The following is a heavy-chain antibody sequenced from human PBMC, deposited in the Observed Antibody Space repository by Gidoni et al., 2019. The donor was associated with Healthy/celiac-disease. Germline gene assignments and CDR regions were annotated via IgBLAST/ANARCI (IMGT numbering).Heavy chain of an antibody. V-gene: IGHV4-34*01. Sequence: QVQLQQWGAGLLKPSEPLSLTCAVYGGSFSGYYWSWIRQPPGKGLEWIGEINHSGSTNYNPSLKSRVTISVDTSKNQFSLKLSSVTAADTAVYYCARGGGPPWRGYDFWSGYYTRGAFDIWGQGTMVTVSS. J-gene: IGHJ3*02. CDR3: ARGGGPPWRGYDFWSGYYTRGAFDI. CDR1: GGSFSGYY. CDR2: INHSGST. D-gene: IGHD3-3*01.